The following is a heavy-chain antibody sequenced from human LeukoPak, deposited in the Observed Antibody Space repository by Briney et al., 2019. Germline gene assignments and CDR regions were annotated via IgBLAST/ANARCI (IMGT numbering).Heavy chain of an antibody. V-gene: IGHV3-30*04. D-gene: IGHD3-22*01. CDR2: ISYDGSNK. CDR1: GLTFSSYA. CDR3: ARGRDYYDRPELAYFDY. Sequence: GRSLRLSCAASGLTFSSYAMHWVRQAPGKGLEWVAVISYDGSNKYYADSVKGRFTISRDNSKNTLYLQMNSLRAEDTAVYYCARGRDYYDRPELAYFDYWGQGTLVTVSS. J-gene: IGHJ4*02.